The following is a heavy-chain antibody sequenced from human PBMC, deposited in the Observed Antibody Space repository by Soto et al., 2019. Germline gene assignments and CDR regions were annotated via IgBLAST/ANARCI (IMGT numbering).Heavy chain of an antibody. J-gene: IGHJ4*02. CDR1: GGSISSGGYY. Sequence: SETLSLTCTVSGGSISSGGYYWSWIRQHPGKGLEWIGCVYYSGSTYYNPSLKSRLTISVDTSKNQFSLKLSSVTAADTAVYYCARGPPLGYWGQGTLVTVS. CDR3: ARGPPLGY. CDR2: VYYSGST. V-gene: IGHV4-31*03.